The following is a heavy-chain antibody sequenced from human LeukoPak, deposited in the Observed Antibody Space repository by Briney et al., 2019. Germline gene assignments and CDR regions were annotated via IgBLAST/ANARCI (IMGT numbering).Heavy chain of an antibody. Sequence: GGSLRLPCAASGFTFSGSAMHWVRQASGKGLEWVGRIRSKANSYATAYAAPVKGRFTISRDDSKNTAYLQMNSLKTEDTAVYYCTRSIVGTIGTFDYWGQGTLVTVSS. CDR3: TRSIVGTIGTFDY. J-gene: IGHJ4*02. D-gene: IGHD1-26*01. CDR2: IRSKANSYAT. V-gene: IGHV3-73*01. CDR1: GFTFSGSA.